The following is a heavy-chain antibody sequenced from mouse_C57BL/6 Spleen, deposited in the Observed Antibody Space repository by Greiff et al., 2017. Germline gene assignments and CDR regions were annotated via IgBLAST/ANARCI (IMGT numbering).Heavy chain of an antibody. V-gene: IGHV1-82*01. CDR1: GYAFSSSW. CDR2: IYPGDGDT. D-gene: IGHD2-3*01. Sequence: VQLQQSGPELVKPGASVKLSCKASGYAFSSSWMNWVKQRPGKGLEWIGRIYPGDGDTNYNGKFKGKATLTADKPSSTAYMQLSSLTSEDSAVYFCARDYDGYPYWGQGTLVTVSA. J-gene: IGHJ3*01. CDR3: ARDYDGYPY.